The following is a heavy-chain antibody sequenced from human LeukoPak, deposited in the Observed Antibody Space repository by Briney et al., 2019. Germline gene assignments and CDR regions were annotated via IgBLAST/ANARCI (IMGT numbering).Heavy chain of an antibody. D-gene: IGHD1-1*01. V-gene: IGHV1-46*01. CDR1: GYTFTRYN. Sequence: ASVKVSCKASGYTFTRYNIHWVRQAPGQGLEWMGIIDPRSGSTTYAQKFQGRVTITRDTSTTTVFMGMSSLNSEDTAMYNCVLFYAGRPNYWGQGTLVTVSS. CDR2: IDPRSGST. CDR3: VLFYAGRPNY. J-gene: IGHJ4*02.